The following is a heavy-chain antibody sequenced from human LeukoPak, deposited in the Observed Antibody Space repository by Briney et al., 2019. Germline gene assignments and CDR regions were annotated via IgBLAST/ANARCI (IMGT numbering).Heavy chain of an antibody. V-gene: IGHV3-30*18. CDR2: ISYDGSNK. D-gene: IGHD1-26*01. Sequence: GGSLRLSCAASGFTFSSYGMHWVRQAPGKGLEWVAVISYDGSNKYYADSVKGRFTISRDNSKNTLYLQMNSLRAEDTAVYYCAKGSGSHNYWGQGTLVTVSS. J-gene: IGHJ4*02. CDR3: AKGSGSHNY. CDR1: GFTFSSYG.